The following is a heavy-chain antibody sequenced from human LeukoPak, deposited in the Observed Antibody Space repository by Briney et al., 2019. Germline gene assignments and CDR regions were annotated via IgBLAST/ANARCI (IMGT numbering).Heavy chain of an antibody. CDR3: ANSPTGLTGTTGAN. CDR2: IYHSGST. V-gene: IGHV4-38-2*02. CDR1: GYSISSGYY. Sequence: PSETLSLICTVSGYSISSGYYWGWIRQPPGKGLEWIGSIYHSGSTYYNPSLKSRVTISVDTSKNQFSLKLSSVTAADTAVYYCANSPTGLTGTTGANWGQRTLVTVSS. D-gene: IGHD1-7*01. J-gene: IGHJ4*02.